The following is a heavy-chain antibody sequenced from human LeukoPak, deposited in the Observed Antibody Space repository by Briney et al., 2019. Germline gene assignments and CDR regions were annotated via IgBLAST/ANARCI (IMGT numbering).Heavy chain of an antibody. V-gene: IGHV3-48*03. D-gene: IGHD2-21*02. CDR3: ARVAYCAGDCHHMDS. CDR2: ISSSGSDI. J-gene: IGHJ4*02. Sequence: GGSLRLSCAASGFTFSNYEMHWVRQAPGKGLEWVSYISSSGSDIYYADSVKGRFTISRDNAKNSLYLHMNSLRAEDTAVYYCARVAYCAGDCHHMDSWGQGTLVTVSS. CDR1: GFTFSNYE.